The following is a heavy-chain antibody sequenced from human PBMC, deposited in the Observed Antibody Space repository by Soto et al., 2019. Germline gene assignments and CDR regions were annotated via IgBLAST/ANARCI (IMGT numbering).Heavy chain of an antibody. D-gene: IGHD2-15*01. J-gene: IGHJ6*02. CDR1: NDSVSNRRYT. V-gene: IGHV4-39*01. CDR3: ARLYGYCIRNSYHSRYAMDV. CDR2: IYSSGST. Sequence: QLQLQESGPGLVKPSETLSLTCTVSNDSVSNRRYTWGWIRHPPGKGPEWIGSIYSSGSTYYNPTLTSRVTVAVDTSQQQFSLKVASVAAADTAVYYCARLYGYCIRNSYHSRYAMDVWGQGTTVSVSS.